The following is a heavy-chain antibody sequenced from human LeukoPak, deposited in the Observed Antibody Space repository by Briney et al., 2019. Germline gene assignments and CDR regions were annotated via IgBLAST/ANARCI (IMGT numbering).Heavy chain of an antibody. V-gene: IGHV4-59*01. CDR3: AREVAGIQLFDY. CDR2: IYYSGST. CDR1: GGSISSYY. D-gene: IGHD5-18*01. J-gene: IGHJ4*02. Sequence: TPSKTLSLTCTVSGGSISSYYWSWIRQRPGKGLERVGTIYYSGSTKNNPSLKSRVTISVDTSKNQFSLKLSSVTAADTAVYYCAREVAGIQLFDYWGQGTLVTVSS.